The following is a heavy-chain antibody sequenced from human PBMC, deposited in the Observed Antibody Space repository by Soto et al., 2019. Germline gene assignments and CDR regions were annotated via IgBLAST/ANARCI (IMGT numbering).Heavy chain of an antibody. V-gene: IGHV1-69*01. J-gene: IGHJ6*02. Sequence: QVQLVQSGAEVKKPGSSVKVSCKASGGTFSSYAISWVRQAPGQGLEWMGGIIPIFGTANYAQKFQGRVTITADESTSTAYMELSSLRAEDTAVYYCARHGAWIQLLPMLRPYYYYYGMDVWGQGTTVTVSS. D-gene: IGHD5-18*01. CDR3: ARHGAWIQLLPMLRPYYYYYGMDV. CDR1: GGTFSSYA. CDR2: IIPIFGTA.